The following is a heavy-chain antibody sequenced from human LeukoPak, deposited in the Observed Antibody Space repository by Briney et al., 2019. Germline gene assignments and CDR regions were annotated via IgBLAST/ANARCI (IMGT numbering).Heavy chain of an antibody. V-gene: IGHV1-69*02. J-gene: IGHJ3*02. CDR2: IIPILGIA. D-gene: IGHD5-24*01. CDR1: GGTFSSYT. CDR3: ASFVGMGAFDI. Sequence: ASVKVSCKASGGTFSSYTISWVRQAPEQGLEWMGRIIPILGIANYAQKFQGRVTITADKSTSTAYMELSSLRSGDTAVYYCASFVGMGAFDIWGQGTMVTVSS.